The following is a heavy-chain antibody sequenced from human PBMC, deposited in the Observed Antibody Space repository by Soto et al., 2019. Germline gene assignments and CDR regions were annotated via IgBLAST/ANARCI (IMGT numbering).Heavy chain of an antibody. D-gene: IGHD3-22*01. CDR1: DFTSSNAS. CDR3: TTDSYSTMIVVRFDY. V-gene: IGHV3-15*07. CDR2: ITSKTDGGTI. Sequence: PGVPLSLSSAASDFTSSNASLNRVRRAPGKGLEWVGRITSKTDGGTIEYTALVNSRSALSRDDQKNMVHLQMNSLKTEDAGLNYCTTDSYSTMIVVRFDYWGHGTLVPVSS. J-gene: IGHJ4*01.